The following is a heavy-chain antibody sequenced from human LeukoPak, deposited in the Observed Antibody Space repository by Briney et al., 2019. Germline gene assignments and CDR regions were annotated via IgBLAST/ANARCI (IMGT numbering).Heavy chain of an antibody. CDR2: INHSGSI. V-gene: IGHV4-34*01. D-gene: IGHD3-3*01. J-gene: IGHJ3*02. CDR3: ARVGGPSYYDFWSGYYRDAFDI. CDR1: GGSFSGYY. Sequence: SETLSLTCAVYGGSFSGYYWSWIRQPPGKGLEWIGEINHSGSINYNPSLKSRVTISVDTSKNQFSLKLSSVTAADTAVYYCARVGGPSYYDFWSGYYRDAFDIWGQGTMVTVSS.